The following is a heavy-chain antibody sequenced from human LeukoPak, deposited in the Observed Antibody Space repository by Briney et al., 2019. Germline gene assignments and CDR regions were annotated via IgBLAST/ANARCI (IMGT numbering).Heavy chain of an antibody. CDR1: GYTFTGYY. J-gene: IGHJ3*02. CDR3: ARVLDTAMVGDAFDI. V-gene: IGHV1-2*02. CDR2: INPNSGGT. D-gene: IGHD5-18*01. Sequence: ASVKVSCKASGYTFTGYYMHWVRQAPGQRLEWMGWINPNSGGTNYAQKFQGRVTMTRDTSISTAYMELSRLRSDDTAVYYCARVLDTAMVGDAFDIWGQGTMVTVSS.